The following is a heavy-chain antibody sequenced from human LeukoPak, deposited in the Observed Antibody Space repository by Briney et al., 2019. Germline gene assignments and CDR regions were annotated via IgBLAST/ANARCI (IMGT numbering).Heavy chain of an antibody. CDR3: ARIRDGYNDAYDI. Sequence: ASVKVPCKASGYTFTGYYMNWVRQAPGQVLEWMGLINPDGGNTNYAQNFQGRVTLTRDTSTSTVYMELSSLRSEDTAIYYCARIRDGYNDAYDIWGQGTVVTVPS. CDR1: GYTFTGYY. J-gene: IGHJ3*02. D-gene: IGHD5-24*01. CDR2: INPDGGNT. V-gene: IGHV1-46*01.